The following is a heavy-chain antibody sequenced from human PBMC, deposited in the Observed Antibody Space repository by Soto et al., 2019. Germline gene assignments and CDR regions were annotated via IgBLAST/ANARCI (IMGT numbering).Heavy chain of an antibody. D-gene: IGHD6-19*01. Sequence: LRLSCAASGFTFSSYEMNWVRQAPGKGLEWVSYISSSGSTIYYADSVKGRFTISRDNAKNSLYLQMNSLRAEDTAVYYCARDPSQVYDSSGWSTHFDYWGQGTLVTVSS. CDR2: ISSSGSTI. CDR3: ARDPSQVYDSSGWSTHFDY. V-gene: IGHV3-48*03. CDR1: GFTFSSYE. J-gene: IGHJ4*02.